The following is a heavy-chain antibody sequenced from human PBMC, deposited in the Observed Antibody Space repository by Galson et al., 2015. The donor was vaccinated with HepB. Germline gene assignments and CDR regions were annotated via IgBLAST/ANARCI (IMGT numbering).Heavy chain of an antibody. Sequence: SLRLSCAASGFTFGDYAMSWFRQAPGKGLEWVGFIRSKAYGGTTEYAASVKGRFTISRDDSKSIAYLQMNSLKTEDTAVYYCTRSYDILTGYYGPDGPSIFDYWGQGTLVTVSS. V-gene: IGHV3-49*03. J-gene: IGHJ4*02. CDR3: TRSYDILTGYYGPDGPSIFDY. CDR1: GFTFGDYA. CDR2: IRSKAYGGTT. D-gene: IGHD3-9*01.